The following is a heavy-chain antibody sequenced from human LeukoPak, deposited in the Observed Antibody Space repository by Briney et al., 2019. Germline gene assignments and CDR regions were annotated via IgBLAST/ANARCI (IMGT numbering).Heavy chain of an antibody. CDR2: ISYDGSNK. V-gene: IGHV3-30*03. CDR1: GFTFSSYG. D-gene: IGHD1-26*01. CDR3: ARGRDEWELVFDY. J-gene: IGHJ4*02. Sequence: PGGSLRLSCAASGFTFSSYGMHWVRQAPGKGLEWVAVISYDGSNKYYADSVKGRFTISRDNSKSTLYLQMNSLRAEDTAVYYCARGRDEWELVFDYWGQGTLVTVSS.